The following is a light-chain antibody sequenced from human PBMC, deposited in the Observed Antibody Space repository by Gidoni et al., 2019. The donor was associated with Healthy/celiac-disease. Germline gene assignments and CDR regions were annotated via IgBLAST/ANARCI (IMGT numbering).Light chain of an antibody. V-gene: IGKV3-11*01. Sequence: EIVLTQSPATLSSSPGERATLSCRASQSVSSYLAWYQQKPGQAPRLLIYDASNRATGIPARFSGSGSGTDFTLTISSLEPEDFAVYYCQQRSNWPPRGTFGGGTKVEIK. CDR1: QSVSSY. CDR3: QQRSNWPPRGT. J-gene: IGKJ4*01. CDR2: DAS.